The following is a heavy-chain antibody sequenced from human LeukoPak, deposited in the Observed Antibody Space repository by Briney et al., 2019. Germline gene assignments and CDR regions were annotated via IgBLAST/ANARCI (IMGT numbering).Heavy chain of an antibody. CDR1: GFTFSSYG. D-gene: IGHD5-12*01. J-gene: IGHJ4*02. Sequence: GRSLRLSCAASGFTFSSYGMHWVRQAPGKGLEWGAVISYDGSNKYYADSVKGRFTISRDNSKNTLYLQMNSLRAEDTAVYYCAKAGYSGHHFDYWGQGTLVTVSS. CDR3: AKAGYSGHHFDY. V-gene: IGHV3-30*18. CDR2: ISYDGSNK.